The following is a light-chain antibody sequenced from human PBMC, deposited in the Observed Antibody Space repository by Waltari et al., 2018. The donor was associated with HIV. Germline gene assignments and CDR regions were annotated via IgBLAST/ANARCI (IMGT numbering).Light chain of an antibody. CDR3: ATWDGRLSGVV. CDR2: RNK. V-gene: IGLV1-47*01. Sequence: QSVLTQPPSASGTPGQRVTISCSGSSSHIGSNYVYWYQQLPGTTPTLRIYRNKQPASAVPDPFSGAKSGTSASLAISGLRSEDEADYYCATWDGRLSGVVFGGGTKLTVL. J-gene: IGLJ2*01. CDR1: SSHIGSNY.